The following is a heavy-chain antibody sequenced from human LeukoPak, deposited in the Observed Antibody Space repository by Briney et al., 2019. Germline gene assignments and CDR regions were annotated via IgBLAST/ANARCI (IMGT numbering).Heavy chain of an antibody. CDR3: VRDDCSGGSCYLDY. J-gene: IGHJ4*02. Sequence: GGSLRLSCAASGFTVSSNYMSWVRQAPGRGLEWVSTIYSGGSTYYADSLKGRFTISRDNSINTLYLQMNSLRVEDTAIYYCVRDDCSGGSCYLDYWGQGTLVTVSS. CDR2: IYSGGST. V-gene: IGHV3-53*05. CDR1: GFTVSSNY. D-gene: IGHD2-15*01.